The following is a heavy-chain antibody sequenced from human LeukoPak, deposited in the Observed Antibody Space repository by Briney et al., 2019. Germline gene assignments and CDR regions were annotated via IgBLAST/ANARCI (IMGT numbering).Heavy chain of an antibody. Sequence: GSLRLSCAASGFTFSAYAMSWVRQAPGKGLEWVSAISGSGTNTYYADSVKGRFTISRDNSKNTLYVQMNSLRAEDTAVYYCAKATSPVISRNLFDRWGQGTLVTVSS. CDR2: ISGSGTNT. V-gene: IGHV3-23*01. CDR3: AKATSPVISRNLFDR. CDR1: GFTFSAYA. J-gene: IGHJ5*02. D-gene: IGHD3-3*02.